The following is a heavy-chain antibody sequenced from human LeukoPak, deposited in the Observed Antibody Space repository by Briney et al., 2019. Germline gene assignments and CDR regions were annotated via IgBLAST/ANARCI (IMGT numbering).Heavy chain of an antibody. CDR3: ATSRYDILTGYYRGGYFDY. CDR1: GYTLTELS. V-gene: IGHV1-24*01. D-gene: IGHD3-9*01. CDR2: FDPEDGET. Sequence: ASVKVSCKVSGYTLTELSMHWVRQAPGKGLEWMGGFDPEDGETIYAQKFQGRVTMAEDTSTDTAYMELSSLRSEDTAVYYCATSRYDILTGYYRGGYFDYWGQGTLVTVSS. J-gene: IGHJ4*02.